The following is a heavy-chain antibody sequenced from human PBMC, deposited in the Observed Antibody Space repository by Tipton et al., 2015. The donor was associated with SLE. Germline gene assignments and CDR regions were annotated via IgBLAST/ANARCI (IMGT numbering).Heavy chain of an antibody. CDR1: GGSFSDYT. J-gene: IGHJ5*02. V-gene: IGHV4-34*01. D-gene: IGHD1-26*01. CDR3: ARHSIVGANLAWFDP. Sequence: TLSLTCAVYGGSFSDYTWSWIRPFPGKGLEWIGDLNHSGTTNYNPSLKSRVTISVDTSENQLSLKLTSVTAADTAVYYCARHSIVGANLAWFDPWGQGTLVTVSS. CDR2: LNHSGTT.